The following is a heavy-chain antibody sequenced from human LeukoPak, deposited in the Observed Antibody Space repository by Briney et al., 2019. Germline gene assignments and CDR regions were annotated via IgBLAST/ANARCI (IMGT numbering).Heavy chain of an antibody. V-gene: IGHV3-7*01. J-gene: IGHJ6*03. CDR2: IKQDGSEK. Sequence: PGGSLRLSCAASGFTFSSYWMSWVRQAPGKGLEWVANIKQDGSEKYCVASVRGRFTISRDNAKNSLYLQMNSLRAEDTAVYYCARDRAVAGRSPAYYYYYMDVWGKGTTVTVSS. CDR3: ARDRAVAGRSPAYYYYYMDV. CDR1: GFTFSSYW. D-gene: IGHD6-19*01.